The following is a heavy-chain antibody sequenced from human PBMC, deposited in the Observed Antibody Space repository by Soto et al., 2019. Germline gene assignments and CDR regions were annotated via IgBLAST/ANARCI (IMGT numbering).Heavy chain of an antibody. D-gene: IGHD5-18*01. CDR3: ARAMHARGYSYVGYYYGMDV. CDR1: GFTFSSYA. CDR2: ISYDGSNK. V-gene: IGHV3-30-3*01. Sequence: GGSLRLSCAASGFTFSSYAMHWVRQAPGKGLEWVAVISYDGSNKYYADSVKGRFTISRDNSKNTLYLQMNSLRAEDTAVYYCARAMHARGYSYVGYYYGMDVWGQGTTVTVS. J-gene: IGHJ6*02.